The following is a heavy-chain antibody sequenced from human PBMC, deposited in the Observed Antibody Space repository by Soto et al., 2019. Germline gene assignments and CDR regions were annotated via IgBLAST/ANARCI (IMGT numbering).Heavy chain of an antibody. J-gene: IGHJ4*02. CDR2: ISGYNGNT. CDR1: GYTFSNYD. D-gene: IGHD6-13*01. V-gene: IGHV1-18*01. CDR3: AKTSRYSSPNY. Sequence: GASVKVSCKASGYTFSNYDIGWVRQAPVQGLQWMGWISGYNGNTNYAQKLQGRVTMTTDTSTSTAYMELMSLISDDTAVYYCAKTSRYSSPNYWGQGTLVTVSS.